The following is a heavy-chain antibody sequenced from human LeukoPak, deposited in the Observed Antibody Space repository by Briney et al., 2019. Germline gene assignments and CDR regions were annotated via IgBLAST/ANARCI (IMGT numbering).Heavy chain of an antibody. V-gene: IGHV3-23*01. D-gene: IGHD6-13*01. CDR1: GFTFSSYA. CDR2: ITISGGTT. Sequence: GGSLRLSCAASGFTFSSYAMGWVRQAPGKGLEWVSDITISGGTTHFYSDSAKGRFTISRDNSKNTLYLQMNSLRAEDTAVYYCANPPGQLVLFPLTYWSQGTLVTVSS. CDR3: ANPPGQLVLFPLTY. J-gene: IGHJ4*02.